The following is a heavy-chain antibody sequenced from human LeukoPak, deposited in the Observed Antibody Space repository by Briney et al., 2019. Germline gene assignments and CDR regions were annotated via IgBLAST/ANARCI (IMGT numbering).Heavy chain of an antibody. D-gene: IGHD2-2*01. J-gene: IGHJ6*03. CDR2: MNPNSGNT. CDR1: GYTFPSYD. CDR3: ARGRNYCSSTSCYLSYYYYMDV. Sequence: ASVKVSFKASGYTFPSYDINWVRQATGQGLEWMGWMNPNSGNTGYAQKFQGRVTMTRNTSISTAYMELSSLRSEDTAVYYCARGRNYCSSTSCYLSYYYYMDVWGKGTTVTVSS. V-gene: IGHV1-8*01.